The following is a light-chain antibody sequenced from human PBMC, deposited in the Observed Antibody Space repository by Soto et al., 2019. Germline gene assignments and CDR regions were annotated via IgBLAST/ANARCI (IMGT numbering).Light chain of an antibody. CDR3: QQYTNTNNPWM. CDR2: DAS. Sequence: DIHVTQSPPTLSASVGDTVTITGPASQTISTWMAWYQQKPGKAPKLLVYDASTLQSGVASRFSGSGSGTEFTLIISGLQPDDSATYYCQQYTNTNNPWMFGQGTKVDNK. V-gene: IGKV1-5*01. J-gene: IGKJ1*01. CDR1: QTISTW.